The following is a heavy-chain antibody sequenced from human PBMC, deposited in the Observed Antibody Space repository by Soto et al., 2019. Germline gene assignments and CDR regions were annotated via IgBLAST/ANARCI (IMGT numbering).Heavy chain of an antibody. Sequence: EVQLVESGGGLVQPEGSLSFSCATSGFILSDCAMNWVRQAPGNGLEWVSYISSSSSVIDYAGSVKGRFTVSRDNAMNSLYLQLIGLRVEDTAVYYCARYLSRGSNWYYYMDGWGKGTTVTVSS. CDR3: ARYLSRGSNWYYYMDG. V-gene: IGHV3-48*01. CDR1: GFILSDCA. CDR2: ISSSSSVI. D-gene: IGHD7-27*01. J-gene: IGHJ6*03.